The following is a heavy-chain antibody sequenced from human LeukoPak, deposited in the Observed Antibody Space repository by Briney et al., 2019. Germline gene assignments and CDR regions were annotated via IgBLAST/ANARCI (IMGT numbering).Heavy chain of an antibody. J-gene: IGHJ6*02. CDR2: ISGSGGST. CDR3: AKDLVFWSGYYYGMDV. Sequence: TGGSLRLSCVASGFTFSSYAMSWVRQAPGKGLEWVSAISGSGGSTYYADSVKGRFTISRDNSKNTLYLQMNSLRAEDTAVYYCAKDLVFWSGYYYGMDVWGQGTTVTVSS. CDR1: GFTFSSYA. V-gene: IGHV3-23*01. D-gene: IGHD3-3*01.